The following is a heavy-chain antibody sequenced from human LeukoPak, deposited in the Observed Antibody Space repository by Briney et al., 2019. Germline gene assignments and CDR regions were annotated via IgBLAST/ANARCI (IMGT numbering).Heavy chain of an antibody. Sequence: GGSLRLSCAASGFNFSNYAMSWVRQAPGKGLEWVSANSGGGASTYYADAVKGRFTISRDNSKNTLYLQMNSLRVEDTAVYFCAKETGHSSGSYFDYWGQGTLVTVSS. CDR3: AKETGHSSGSYFDY. D-gene: IGHD6-19*01. J-gene: IGHJ4*02. CDR1: GFNFSNYA. CDR2: NSGGGAST. V-gene: IGHV3-23*01.